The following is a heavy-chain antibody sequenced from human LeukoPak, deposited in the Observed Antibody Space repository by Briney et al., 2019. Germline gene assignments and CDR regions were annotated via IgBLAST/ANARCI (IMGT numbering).Heavy chain of an antibody. CDR1: GFTFSSFA. J-gene: IGHJ4*02. CDR2: ISGNGVGT. V-gene: IGHV3-23*01. CDR3: ARDGTDKIAAPRSFDY. Sequence: KPGGSLRLSCAASGFTFSSFAMRWVRQAPGKGLEWVSSISGNGVGTYYADSVKGRFTISRDNSKNSLNLQMNSLRDEDTAVYYCARDGTDKIAAPRSFDYWGQGTLVTVSS. D-gene: IGHD6-13*01.